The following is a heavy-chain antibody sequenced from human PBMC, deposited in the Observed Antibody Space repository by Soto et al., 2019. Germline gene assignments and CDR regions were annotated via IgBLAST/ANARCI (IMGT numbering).Heavy chain of an antibody. J-gene: IGHJ6*02. Sequence: QVQLVQSGAEVKKPGSSVKVSCKASGGTFSSYAISWVRQAPGQGLEWMGGIIPIFGTANYAQKFQGRVTITADESTSIVYMELSSLSSEERAVYYCAGCSDGSKSHFPWVYYYYGMDVWGRGPTVTVSS. V-gene: IGHV1-69*12. CDR3: AGCSDGSKSHFPWVYYYYGMDV. CDR1: GGTFSSYA. D-gene: IGHD2-15*01. CDR2: IIPIFGTA.